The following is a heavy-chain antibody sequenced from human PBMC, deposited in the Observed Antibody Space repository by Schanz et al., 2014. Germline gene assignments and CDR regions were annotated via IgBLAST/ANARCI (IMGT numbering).Heavy chain of an antibody. D-gene: IGHD6-19*01. CDR1: GFTFSNYG. Sequence: VQLVESGGDLVKPGGSLRLSCEASGFTFSNYGMNWVRQAPEKGLEWVSGIGGSGDSTHYADSVKGRFIISRDNSKNTLYLQMNSLRAEDTAVYYCARDHQWLARYYMDVWGKGTTVTVSS. V-gene: IGHV3-23*04. CDR2: IGGSGDST. CDR3: ARDHQWLARYYMDV. J-gene: IGHJ6*03.